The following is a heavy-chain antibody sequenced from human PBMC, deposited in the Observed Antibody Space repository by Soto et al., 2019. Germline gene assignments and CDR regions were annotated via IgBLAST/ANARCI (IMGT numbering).Heavy chain of an antibody. CDR2: MSPSSGNT. CDR1: GYTFTTYE. D-gene: IGHD3-10*01. V-gene: IGHV1-8*01. Sequence: QVQLVQSGAEVKKPGASVKVSCKASGYTFTTYEINWVRQVTGQGLEWMGWMSPSSGNTGYVDQFRGRVTMTSNTSLTQAYMELSSLRSEDTAVYYCARVGGQLFGDHGMDVWGQGTTVTVSS. J-gene: IGHJ6*02. CDR3: ARVGGQLFGDHGMDV.